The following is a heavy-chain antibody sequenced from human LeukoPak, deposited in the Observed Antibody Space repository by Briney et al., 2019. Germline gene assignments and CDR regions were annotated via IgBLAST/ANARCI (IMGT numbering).Heavy chain of an antibody. D-gene: IGHD6-19*01. V-gene: IGHV4-59*01. CDR1: GGSIRSYS. CDR2: SYYSGST. Sequence: NPSETLSLTCTVSGGSIRSYSRSWIRQPPGKGLEWIGYSYYSGSTNYNPSLKSRLTISVDTSKNQFSLKLSSVTAADTAVYYCARGAGYGMDVWGQGTTVTVSS. J-gene: IGHJ6*02. CDR3: ARGAGYGMDV.